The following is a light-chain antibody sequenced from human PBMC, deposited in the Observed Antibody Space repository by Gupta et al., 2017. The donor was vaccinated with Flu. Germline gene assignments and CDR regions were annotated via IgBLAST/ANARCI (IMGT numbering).Light chain of an antibody. CDR1: QSVSSY. Sequence: ATLSLSPGASPTLSCMASQSVSSYLAWYQQNPGQAPRLLIYDASNRATGIPARFSGSGSGTDFTLTISSLEPEDFAVYYCQQRSNWPGVTFGPGTKVDIK. CDR3: QQRSNWPGVT. J-gene: IGKJ3*01. CDR2: DAS. V-gene: IGKV3-11*01.